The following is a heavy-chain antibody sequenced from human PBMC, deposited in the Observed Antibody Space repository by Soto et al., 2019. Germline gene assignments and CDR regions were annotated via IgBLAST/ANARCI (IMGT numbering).Heavy chain of an antibody. CDR3: ARVRWTMVRGVMAY. V-gene: IGHV3-30-3*01. J-gene: IGHJ4*02. CDR1: GFTFSSYA. CDR2: ISYDGSNK. Sequence: QVQLVESGGGVVQPGRSLRLSCAASGFTFSSYAMHWVRQAPGKGLEWVAVISYDGSNKYYADSVKGRFTISRDNSKNTLYRQMNSLRAGDTAVYYCARVRWTMVRGVMAYWGQGTLVTVSS. D-gene: IGHD3-10*01.